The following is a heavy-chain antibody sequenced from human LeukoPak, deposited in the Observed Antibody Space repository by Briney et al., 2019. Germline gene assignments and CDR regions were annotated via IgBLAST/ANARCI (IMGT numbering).Heavy chain of an antibody. Sequence: GGSLRLSCTASGFTFGDYAMSWVRQAPGKGLEWVGFIRSKAYGGTTEYAAFVKGRFTISRDDSKSIAYLQMNSLKTEDTAVYYCTREEYSSSSNWGQGTLVTVSS. J-gene: IGHJ4*02. CDR1: GFTFGDYA. V-gene: IGHV3-49*04. CDR2: IRSKAYGGTT. D-gene: IGHD6-6*01. CDR3: TREEYSSSSN.